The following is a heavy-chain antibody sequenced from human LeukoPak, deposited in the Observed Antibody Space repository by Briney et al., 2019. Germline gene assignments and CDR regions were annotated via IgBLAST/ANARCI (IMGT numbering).Heavy chain of an antibody. Sequence: SETLSLTCTVSGDSISSGGSYWTWIRQHPGEGLEWIGYIYYTGTTYYNPSLKNRLTISVDTPKNQFSLKLSTVTAADTAVYFCARSGAAWKPPTYFQDWGQGTLVTVSS. D-gene: IGHD1-1*01. CDR3: ARSGAAWKPPTYFQD. CDR1: GDSISSGGSY. J-gene: IGHJ1*01. CDR2: IYYTGTT. V-gene: IGHV4-31*03.